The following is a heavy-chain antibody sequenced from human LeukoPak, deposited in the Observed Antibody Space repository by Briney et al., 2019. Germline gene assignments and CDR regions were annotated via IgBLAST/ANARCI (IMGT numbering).Heavy chain of an antibody. J-gene: IGHJ4*02. CDR1: GFIFSSLA. Sequence: PGGSLRLSCAASGFIFSSLAMTWVRQAPGKGLEWVSTINAVDANTYYADSVKGRFTVSRDNSRNTLYLQMNSLRAEDTAVYYCAKQFLGANWGQGTLLIVSS. CDR2: INAVDANT. V-gene: IGHV3-23*01. D-gene: IGHD4/OR15-4a*01. CDR3: AKQFLGAN.